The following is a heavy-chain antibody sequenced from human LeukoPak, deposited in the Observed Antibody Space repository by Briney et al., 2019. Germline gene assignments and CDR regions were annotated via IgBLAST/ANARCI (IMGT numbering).Heavy chain of an antibody. D-gene: IGHD6-13*01. CDR3: TRTSVAAAGDY. J-gene: IGHJ4*02. V-gene: IGHV3-7*01. Sequence: GGSLRLSCAASGFTFSSYGMHWVRQAPGKGLEWVANIKPDGTEQYYVDSLKGRFTISRDNAKNSLYLQINSLRAEDTAVYYCTRTSVAAAGDYWGQGTLVTVSS. CDR1: GFTFSSYG. CDR2: IKPDGTEQ.